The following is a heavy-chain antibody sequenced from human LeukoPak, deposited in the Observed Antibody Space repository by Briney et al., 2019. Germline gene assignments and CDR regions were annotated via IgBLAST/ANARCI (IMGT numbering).Heavy chain of an antibody. CDR2: IYTSGST. J-gene: IGHJ3*02. CDR3: ARDGYYYDGSGYYYLRDAFDI. CDR1: GGSISSGSYY. V-gene: IGHV4-61*02. Sequence: SETLSLTCTVSGGSISSGSYYWSWIRQPAGKGLEWIGRIYTSGSTNYNPSLKSRVTISVDTSKNQFSLKLSSVTAADTAVYYCARDGYYYDGSGYYYLRDAFDIWGQGTMVTVSS. D-gene: IGHD3-22*01.